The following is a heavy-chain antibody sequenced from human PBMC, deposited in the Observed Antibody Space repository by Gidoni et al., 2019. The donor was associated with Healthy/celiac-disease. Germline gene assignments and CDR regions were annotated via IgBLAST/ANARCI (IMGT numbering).Heavy chain of an antibody. CDR3: ARESPDTAMVYPILYFDY. Sequence: QVQLVQSGAEVKKPGSSVKVSCKASGGTFSSYAISWVRQAPGQGLEWMGRIIPILGIANYAQKFQGRVTITADKSTSTAYMELSSLRSEDTAVYYCARESPDTAMVYPILYFDYWGQGTLVTVSS. J-gene: IGHJ4*02. V-gene: IGHV1-69*09. CDR2: IIPILGIA. D-gene: IGHD5-18*01. CDR1: GGTFSSYA.